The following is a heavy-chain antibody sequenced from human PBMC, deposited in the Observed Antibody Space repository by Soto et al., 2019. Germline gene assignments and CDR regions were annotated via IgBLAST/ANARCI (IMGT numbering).Heavy chain of an antibody. Sequence: PGGSLRLSCAASGFTFSGYSMNWVRQAPGKGLEWVASISTSGDIYYADSVKSRFTISIDNSKNSVSLQMNSLTAEDTAVYYCARGETAWPLAYGLDVWGQGTTVTVYS. CDR3: ARGETAWPLAYGLDV. D-gene: IGHD2-21*02. V-gene: IGHV3-21*01. CDR1: GFTFSGYS. J-gene: IGHJ6*02. CDR2: ISTSGDI.